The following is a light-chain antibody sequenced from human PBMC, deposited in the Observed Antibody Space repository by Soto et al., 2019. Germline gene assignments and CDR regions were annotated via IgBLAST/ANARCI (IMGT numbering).Light chain of an antibody. CDR1: SSDVGGYNY. Sequence: QSALTQPPSASGSPGQSVTISCTGTSSDVGGYNYVSWYQQHPGKAPKLMIYEVSKRPSGVPDRFSGSKSGNTASLTVSGLQPEDEADYYCSSYAGSTTLYVFGTGTKVTVL. V-gene: IGLV2-8*01. CDR3: SSYAGSTTLYV. CDR2: EVS. J-gene: IGLJ1*01.